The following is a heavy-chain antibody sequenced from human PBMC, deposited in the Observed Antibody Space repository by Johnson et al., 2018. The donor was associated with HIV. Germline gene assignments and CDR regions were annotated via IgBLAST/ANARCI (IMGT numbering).Heavy chain of an antibody. CDR1: GFAFSRFA. CDR3: ARPQGTGDAFDS. Sequence: QVQLVESGGGVVQSGRSLRLSCAASGFAFSRFAMHWVRQVPDKGLEWVAVISYDGSNKYYADSVKGRFTISRDNAKNTLYLQMNSLRAEDTAVYYCARPQGTGDAFDSWGQGTMVTVSS. V-gene: IGHV3-30*03. D-gene: IGHD1-1*01. CDR2: ISYDGSNK. J-gene: IGHJ3*02.